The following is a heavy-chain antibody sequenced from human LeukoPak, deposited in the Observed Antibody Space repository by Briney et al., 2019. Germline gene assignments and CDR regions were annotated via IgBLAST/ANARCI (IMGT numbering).Heavy chain of an antibody. CDR3: ARGLHCSGGSCYPILDY. V-gene: IGHV4-4*02. Sequence: GSLRLSCAASGFTFSSYSMNWVRQPPGKGLEWIGEIYHSGSTDYNPSLKSRVTISVDKSKNQFSLKLSSVTAADTAVYYCARGLHCSGGSCYPILDYWGQGTLVTVSS. CDR1: GFTFSSYSM. CDR2: IYHSGST. J-gene: IGHJ4*02. D-gene: IGHD2-15*01.